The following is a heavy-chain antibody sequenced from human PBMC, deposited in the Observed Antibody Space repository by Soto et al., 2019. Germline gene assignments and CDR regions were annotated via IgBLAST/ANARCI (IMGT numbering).Heavy chain of an antibody. Sequence: GASVKVSCKASGYTFTSYGISWVRQAPGQGLEWMGWISAYNGNTNYAQKLQGRVTMTTDTSTSTAYMELRSLRSDDTAVYYCASNIGYCSGGSCYGPPRYYYYGMDVWGQGTTVTLSS. J-gene: IGHJ6*02. D-gene: IGHD2-15*01. CDR1: GYTFTSYG. CDR3: ASNIGYCSGGSCYGPPRYYYYGMDV. V-gene: IGHV1-18*01. CDR2: ISAYNGNT.